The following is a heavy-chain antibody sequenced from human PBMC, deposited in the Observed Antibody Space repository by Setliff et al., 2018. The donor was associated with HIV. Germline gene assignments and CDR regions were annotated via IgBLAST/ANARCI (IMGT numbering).Heavy chain of an antibody. V-gene: IGHV4-39*07. J-gene: IGHJ6*02. D-gene: IGHD5-18*01. CDR1: GGSISSTSYY. CDR3: ARERGGGYSYGRGMDV. CDR2: IYYSGST. Sequence: LSLTCTVSGGSISSTSYYWGWIRQPPGKGLEWIVTIYYSGSTYYNPSLKSRVTISVDTSKNQFSPKLSSVTAADTAVYYGARERGGGYSYGRGMDVWGQGTTVTVSS.